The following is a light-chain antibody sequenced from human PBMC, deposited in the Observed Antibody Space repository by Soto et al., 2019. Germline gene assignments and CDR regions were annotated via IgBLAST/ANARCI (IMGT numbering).Light chain of an antibody. V-gene: IGLV1-47*01. CDR3: AAWDDSLSGGV. CDR2: RNN. J-gene: IGLJ3*02. Sequence: QSVLTQPPSASGTPGQRVTISCSGSSSNIGSHYVYWYQHLPGTAPKLLIYRNNQRPSGVPDRFSGSKSGTSASLAISGLRSEDEADYYCAAWDDSLSGGVFGGGTKVTVL. CDR1: SSNIGSHY.